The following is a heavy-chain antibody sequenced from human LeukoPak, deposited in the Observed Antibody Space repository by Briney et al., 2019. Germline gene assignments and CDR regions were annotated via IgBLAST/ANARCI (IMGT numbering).Heavy chain of an antibody. CDR2: IYTTGRT. D-gene: IGHD7-27*01. CDR1: GVSVNSYY. Sequence: SETLSLTCSVSGVSVNSYYWSWLRQPPGKGLEWIGYIYTTGRTNYNPSLKSRVTISVDTSKNQFSLKLSSVTAADTAVYYCAKILGSGVWYGFDIWGQGTMVTVSS. V-gene: IGHV4-4*09. CDR3: AKILGSGVWYGFDI. J-gene: IGHJ3*02.